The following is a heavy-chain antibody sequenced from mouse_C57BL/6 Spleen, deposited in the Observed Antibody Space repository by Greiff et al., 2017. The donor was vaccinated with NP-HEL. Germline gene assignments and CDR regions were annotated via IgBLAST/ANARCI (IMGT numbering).Heavy chain of an antibody. V-gene: IGHV1-15*01. CDR3: TRGNYVAWFAY. J-gene: IGHJ3*01. D-gene: IGHD2-1*01. Sequence: VQLQQSGAELVRPGASVTLSCKASGYTFTDYEMHWVKQTPVHGLEWIGAIDPETGGTAYNQKFKGKAILTADKSSSTAYMELRSLTSEDSAVYYCTRGNYVAWFAYWGQGTLVTVSA. CDR1: GYTFTDYE. CDR2: IDPETGGT.